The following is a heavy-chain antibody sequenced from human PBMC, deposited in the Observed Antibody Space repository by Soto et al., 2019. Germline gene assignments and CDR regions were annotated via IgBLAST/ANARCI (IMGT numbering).Heavy chain of an antibody. CDR1: GGSFSGYY. J-gene: IGHJ4*02. CDR3: SRRKYYYDSSGYYYFDY. D-gene: IGHD3-22*01. Sequence: SETLSLTCAVYGGSFSGYYWSWIRPPPGKGLEWIGEINHSGSTNYNPSLKSRVTISVDTSTNQFSLKLSSVTAADTALYYFSRRKYYYDSSGYYYFDYWGQGTLVTVSS. CDR2: INHSGST. V-gene: IGHV4-34*01.